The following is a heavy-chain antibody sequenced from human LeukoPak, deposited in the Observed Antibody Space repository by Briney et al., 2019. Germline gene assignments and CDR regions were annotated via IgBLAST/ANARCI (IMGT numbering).Heavy chain of an antibody. CDR3: ARWEGGSYYDFDY. CDR2: IYFTGST. V-gene: IGHV4-4*07. Sequence: SETLSLTCTVSGDSTSSDFWSWIRQPAGKGLEWIGHIYFTGSTNYNPSLKSRVTMALDTSRNQLSLRLSSVTAADTAVYYCARWEGGSYYDFDYWGQGTLVTVSS. CDR1: GDSTSSDF. D-gene: IGHD1-26*01. J-gene: IGHJ4*02.